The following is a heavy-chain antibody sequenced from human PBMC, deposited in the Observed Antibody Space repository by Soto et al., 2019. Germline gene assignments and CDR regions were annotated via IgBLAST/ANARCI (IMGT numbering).Heavy chain of an antibody. CDR2: IYSGGRT. CDR3: ASRVGATNYGMDV. CDR1: EFTVSSNY. V-gene: IGHV3-53*01. D-gene: IGHD1-26*01. Sequence: EVQLVESGGGLIQPGGSLRLSCAASEFTVSSNYMNWVRQAPGKGLEWVSTIYSGGRTYYADSVKGRYTISRDNSKTTLYLQMNNLRAEDTAVYYGASRVGATNYGMDVWGQGNTVTVSS. J-gene: IGHJ6*02.